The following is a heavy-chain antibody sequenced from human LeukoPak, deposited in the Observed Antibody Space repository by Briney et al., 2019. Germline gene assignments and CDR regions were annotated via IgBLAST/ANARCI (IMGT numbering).Heavy chain of an antibody. Sequence: GESLRLSCAASGFTFSGYTMNWVRQGPGKGLEWVSGMSGSGGTTYYADSVKGRFTISRDNSKNTLYLQMNSLRAEDTAVYYCARAMMVVTNLWGVYDYWGQGTLVTVSS. CDR3: ARAMMVVTNLWGVYDY. D-gene: IGHD3-22*01. CDR1: GFTFSGYT. CDR2: MSGSGGTT. V-gene: IGHV3-23*01. J-gene: IGHJ4*02.